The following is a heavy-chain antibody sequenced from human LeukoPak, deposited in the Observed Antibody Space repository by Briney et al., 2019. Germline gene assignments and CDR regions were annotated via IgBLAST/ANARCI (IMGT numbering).Heavy chain of an antibody. Sequence: ASVKVSCKASGYHFTDYYIHWVRLAPGQGLEWMGWMNPNSGNTGYAQKFQGRVTITRNTSISTAYMELSSLRSEDTAVYYCARDLIVGASGWFDPWGQGTLVTVSS. J-gene: IGHJ5*02. D-gene: IGHD1-26*01. CDR1: GYHFTDYY. CDR3: ARDLIVGASGWFDP. CDR2: MNPNSGNT. V-gene: IGHV1-8*03.